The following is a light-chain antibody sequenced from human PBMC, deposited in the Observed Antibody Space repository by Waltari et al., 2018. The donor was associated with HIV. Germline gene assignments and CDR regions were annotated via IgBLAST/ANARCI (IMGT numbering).Light chain of an antibody. CDR1: NIGSKS. J-gene: IGLJ3*02. CDR2: DDR. Sequence: SYVVTPSPSVSVAPGQPASISCGGTNIGSKSVHWYQQKPGQAPVVVLYDDRDRPSGIPDRFSGSNSGRMATLVISRVEAGDEADYYCQVWDVSSDHVVFGGGTRLTVL. CDR3: QVWDVSSDHVV. V-gene: IGLV3-21*02.